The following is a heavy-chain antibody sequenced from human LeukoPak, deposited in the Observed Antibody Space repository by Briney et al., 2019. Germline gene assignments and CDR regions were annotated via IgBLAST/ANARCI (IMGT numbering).Heavy chain of an antibody. Sequence: PSETLSLTCAVYGGSFSGYYWSWIRQPPGKGLDWIGESNHSGSTNYNPSLKSRVSISVDTFKNQFSLKLSSVTAADTAVYYCARGWRYASYSSSSRWFDPWGQGTLVTVSS. CDR1: GGSFSGYY. CDR3: ARGWRYASYSSSSRWFDP. V-gene: IGHV4-34*01. CDR2: SNHSGST. D-gene: IGHD6-6*01. J-gene: IGHJ5*02.